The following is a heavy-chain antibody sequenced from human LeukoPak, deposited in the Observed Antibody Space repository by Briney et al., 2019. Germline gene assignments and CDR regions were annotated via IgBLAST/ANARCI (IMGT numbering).Heavy chain of an antibody. V-gene: IGHV4-38-2*02. D-gene: IGHD4-23*01. CDR2: IHHSGST. CDR1: GYSISSGYY. Sequence: SETLSLTCTVSGYSISSGYYWGWIRQPPGKGLEWIGIIHHSGSTYYNPSLKSRVTISVDTSKNQFSLKLSSVTAADTAVYYCARARTAVADLWYWGQGTLVTVSS. CDR3: ARARTAVADLWY. J-gene: IGHJ4*02.